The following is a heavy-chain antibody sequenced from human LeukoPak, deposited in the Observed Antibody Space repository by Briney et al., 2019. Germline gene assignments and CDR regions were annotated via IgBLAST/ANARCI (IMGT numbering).Heavy chain of an antibody. V-gene: IGHV3-23*01. CDR1: GFTFSSYG. D-gene: IGHD3-22*01. Sequence: GGSLRLSCVVSGFTFSSYGMTWVRQAPGKGLEWVSASGSGGSTYYAESVKGRFTISRDNSKNTLYLQMNSLRAEDTAVYYCAKMYYYESSGYSLGAYWGQGTLVTVSS. J-gene: IGHJ4*02. CDR3: AKMYYYESSGYSLGAY. CDR2: SGSGGST.